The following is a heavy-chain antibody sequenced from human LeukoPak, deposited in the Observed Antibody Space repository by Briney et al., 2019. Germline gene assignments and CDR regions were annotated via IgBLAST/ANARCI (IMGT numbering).Heavy chain of an antibody. Sequence: GASVKVSCKASGGTFSSYTISLVRQAPGQGLEWMGRIIPILGIANYAQKFQGRVTITADKYTSTAYMELSRLRSEDTAMYHCARVLEYCGGDCYGRVGTFDYRGQETLLSVSS. CDR2: IIPILGIA. V-gene: IGHV1-69*02. CDR3: ARVLEYCGGDCYGRVGTFDY. CDR1: GGTFSSYT. D-gene: IGHD2-21*01. J-gene: IGHJ4*02.